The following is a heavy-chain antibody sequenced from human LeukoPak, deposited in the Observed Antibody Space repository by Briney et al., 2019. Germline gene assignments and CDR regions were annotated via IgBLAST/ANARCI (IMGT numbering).Heavy chain of an antibody. Sequence: SETLSLTCTVSGGSISSYYWSWIRQPAGKGLEWIGRIYTSGSTNYNPSLKSRVTMSVDTSKNQFSLKLSSVTAADTAVYYCASSRVSYDSSGYYGWFDPWGQGTLVTVSS. D-gene: IGHD3-22*01. CDR1: GGSISSYY. CDR3: ASSRVSYDSSGYYGWFDP. CDR2: IYTSGST. V-gene: IGHV4-4*07. J-gene: IGHJ5*02.